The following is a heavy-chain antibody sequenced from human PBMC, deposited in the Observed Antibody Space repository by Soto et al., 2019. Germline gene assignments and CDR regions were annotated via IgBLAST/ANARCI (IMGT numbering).Heavy chain of an antibody. V-gene: IGHV3-23*01. CDR1: GFTFSSYA. CDR2: ISGSGGST. CDR3: AKASSRKTDYDFWSGSSPFDY. D-gene: IGHD3-3*01. Sequence: PGGSLRLSCAASGFTFSSYAMSWVRQAPGKGLEWVSAISGSGGSTYYADSVKGRFTISRDNSKNTLYLQMNSLRAEDTAVYYFAKASSRKTDYDFWSGSSPFDYWGQGTLVTVSS. J-gene: IGHJ4*02.